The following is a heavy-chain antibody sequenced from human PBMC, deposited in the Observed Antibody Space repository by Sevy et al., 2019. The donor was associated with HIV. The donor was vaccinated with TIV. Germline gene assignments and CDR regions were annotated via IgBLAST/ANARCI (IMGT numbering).Heavy chain of an antibody. CDR1: GGSVSSGSYY. CDR2: IYYSGST. D-gene: IGHD3-10*01. V-gene: IGHV4-61*01. CDR3: ARAGGWFGELWTDDYYYYYMDV. J-gene: IGHJ6*03. Sequence: SETLSLTCTVSGGSVSSGSYYWSWIRQPPGKGLEWIGYIYYSGSTNYNPSLKSRVTISVDTSKNQFTLKLSSVTAADTAVCYCARAGGWFGELWTDDYYYYYMDVWGKGTTVTVSS.